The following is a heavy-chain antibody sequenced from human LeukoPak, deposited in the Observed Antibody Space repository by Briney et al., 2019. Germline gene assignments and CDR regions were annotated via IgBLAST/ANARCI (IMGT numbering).Heavy chain of an antibody. CDR2: IIPIFGTA. Sequence: SVKVSCKASGGTFSSYAISWVRQAPGQGLEWMGGIIPIFGTANYAQKLQGRVTMTTDTSTSTAYMELRSLRSDDTAVYYCARDRGIAAASTFTDYWGQGTLVTVSS. J-gene: IGHJ4*02. CDR1: GGTFSSYA. V-gene: IGHV1-69*05. D-gene: IGHD6-13*01. CDR3: ARDRGIAAASTFTDY.